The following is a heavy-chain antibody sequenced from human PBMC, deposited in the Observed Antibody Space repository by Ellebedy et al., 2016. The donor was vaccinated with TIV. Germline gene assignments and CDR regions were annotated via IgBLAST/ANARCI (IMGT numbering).Heavy chain of an antibody. V-gene: IGHV3-64D*06. Sequence: PGGSLRLSCVASGFTFSTYGMHWVRQAPGKGLEYISAIVSNGDSTYYANSVKGRFTISRDNSKNTLYLQMSSLRPEDTAVYYCVKAWGDWGQGTLVTVSS. D-gene: IGHD3-16*01. J-gene: IGHJ4*02. CDR3: VKAWGD. CDR2: IVSNGDST. CDR1: GFTFSTYG.